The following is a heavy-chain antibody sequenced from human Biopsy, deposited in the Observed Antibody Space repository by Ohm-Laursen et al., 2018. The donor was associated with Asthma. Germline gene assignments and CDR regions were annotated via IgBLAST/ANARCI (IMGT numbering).Heavy chain of an antibody. D-gene: IGHD5-18*01. CDR1: GFTFSSYS. J-gene: IGHJ4*02. CDR3: ARFKRGYSYGYAGVFDY. CDR2: ISSSSSTL. V-gene: IGHV3-48*02. Sequence: SLRLSCAASGFTFSSYSMNWVRQAPGKGLEWVSYISSSSSTLYYADSVKGRFTISRDNAKNSLYLQMNSLRDEGTAVYYCARFKRGYSYGYAGVFDYWGQGTPVTVSS.